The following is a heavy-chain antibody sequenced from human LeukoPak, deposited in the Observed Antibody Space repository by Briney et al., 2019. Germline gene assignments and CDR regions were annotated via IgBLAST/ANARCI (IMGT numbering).Heavy chain of an antibody. CDR3: ARGTAGYHSSYFDY. CDR1: GFTFGSPW. CDR2: INSDGSAT. J-gene: IGHJ4*02. V-gene: IGHV3-74*01. D-gene: IGHD3-16*02. Sequence: GGSLRLSCAASGFTFGSPWMHWVRQAPGKGLVWVSRINSDGSATAYADSVKGRFTISRDDAENTLYLQMNSLRAEDTAVYYCARGTAGYHSSYFDYWGQGTLVTVSS.